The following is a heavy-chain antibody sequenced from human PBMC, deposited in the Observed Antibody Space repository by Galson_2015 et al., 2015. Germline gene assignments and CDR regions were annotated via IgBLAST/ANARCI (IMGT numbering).Heavy chain of an antibody. CDR2: IRLDGGEK. D-gene: IGHD3-10*02. CDR1: GFAFNTYW. J-gene: IGHJ3*01. CDR3: AVMSGAFDF. V-gene: IGHV3-7*01. Sequence: SLRLSCAASGFAFNTYWLSWVRQAPGKGLEWVANIRLDGGEKFYVDSVKGRFTISGDNAKISLYLQMDRLRAEDTAVYYCAVMSGAFDFWGQGTMVTVSS.